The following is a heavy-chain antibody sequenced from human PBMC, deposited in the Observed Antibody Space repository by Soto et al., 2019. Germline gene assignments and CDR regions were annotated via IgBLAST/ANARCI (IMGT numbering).Heavy chain of an antibody. CDR1: GFTFSSYC. Sequence: GGSLRLSCAASGFTFSSYCMTWVRQAPGKGLEWVANIKQDGTEVFYVDSVRGRFTIFRDNAKNSLYLQINSLGAEDTAVYYCARGGGDRESYGGGYLDYWGQGTPVTVSS. D-gene: IGHD2-21*02. V-gene: IGHV3-7*05. CDR3: ARGGGDRESYGGGYLDY. CDR2: IKQDGTEV. J-gene: IGHJ4*02.